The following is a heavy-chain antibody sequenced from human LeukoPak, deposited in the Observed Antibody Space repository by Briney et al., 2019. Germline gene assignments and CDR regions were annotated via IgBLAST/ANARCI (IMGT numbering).Heavy chain of an antibody. J-gene: IGHJ6*03. CDR3: ARDLPFMVRGVPYYYYYMDV. CDR2: IYTSGST. D-gene: IGHD3-10*01. Sequence: PSQTLSLTCTVSGGSISSGSYYWSWIRQPAGKGLEWIGRIYTSGSTNYNPSLKSRVTISVDTSKNQFSLKLSSVTAADTAVYYCARDLPFMVRGVPYYYYYMDVWGKGTTVTVSS. CDR1: GGSISSGSYY. V-gene: IGHV4-61*02.